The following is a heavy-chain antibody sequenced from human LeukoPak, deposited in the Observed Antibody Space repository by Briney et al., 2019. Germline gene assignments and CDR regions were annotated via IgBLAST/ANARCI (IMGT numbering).Heavy chain of an antibody. CDR3: ARAAAYSSGWYYFDY. D-gene: IGHD6-19*01. Sequence: GASVKVSCKASGYTFTSYDINWVRQATGRGLEWMGWMNSNSGNTGYAQKFQGRLTITRNTSISTAYMELSSLRSEDTAVYYCARAAAYSSGWYYFDYWGQGTLVTVSS. V-gene: IGHV1-8*03. CDR2: MNSNSGNT. CDR1: GYTFTSYD. J-gene: IGHJ4*02.